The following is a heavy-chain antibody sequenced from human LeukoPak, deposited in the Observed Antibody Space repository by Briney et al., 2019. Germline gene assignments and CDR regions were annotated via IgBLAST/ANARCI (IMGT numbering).Heavy chain of an antibody. V-gene: IGHV3-23*01. CDR3: ARDSGSYLQPTDY. J-gene: IGHJ4*02. CDR1: GFTFSSYA. Sequence: PRGSRTLSCAASGFTFSSYAMSWVRQAPGRGLEWVSSITGSGDRTYYADSVQGRFTISRDNSKNTLYLQMSGLRAEDAAVYHCARDSGSYLQPTDYWGQGTLVTVSS. D-gene: IGHD1-26*01. CDR2: ITGSGDRT.